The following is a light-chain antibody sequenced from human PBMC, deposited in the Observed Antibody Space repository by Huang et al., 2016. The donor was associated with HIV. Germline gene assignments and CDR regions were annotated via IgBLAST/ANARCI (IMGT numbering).Light chain of an antibody. V-gene: IGKV3-11*01. CDR1: QSVITY. CDR2: DTS. J-gene: IGKJ1*01. Sequence: IVMAQSPATLSLSPGQRATLSCRASQSVITYLACFQHRPGQAPRLLIYDTSIRDTGIPARFSGSGSGTDFTLTISSLEPEDFAVYYCQQRSHWPWTFGQGTRVEI. CDR3: QQRSHWPWT.